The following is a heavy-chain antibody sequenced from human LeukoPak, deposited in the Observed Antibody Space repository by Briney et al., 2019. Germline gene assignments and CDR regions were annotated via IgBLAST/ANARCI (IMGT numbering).Heavy chain of an antibody. J-gene: IGHJ5*02. CDR3: AREEPGIAAAGSKGGSWFDP. V-gene: IGHV1-69*05. CDR2: IIPIFGTA. CDR1: GGTFSSYA. Sequence: SVKVSCKASGGTFSSYAISWVRQAPGQGLEWMGGIIPIFGTANYAQKFQGRVTITTDESTSTAYMELSSLRSEDTAVYYCAREEPGIAAAGSKGGSWFDPWGQGALVTVSS. D-gene: IGHD6-13*01.